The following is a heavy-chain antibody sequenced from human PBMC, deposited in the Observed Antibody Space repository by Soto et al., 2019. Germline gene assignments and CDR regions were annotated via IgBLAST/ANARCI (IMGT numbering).Heavy chain of an antibody. CDR3: AKDSDSSSWFDYYYYYGMDV. CDR1: GFTFSSYG. CDR2: ISYDGSNK. V-gene: IGHV3-30*18. J-gene: IGHJ6*02. Sequence: ESGGGVVQPGRSLRLSCAASGFTFSSYGMHWVRQAPGKGLEWVAVISYDGSNKYYADSVKGRFTISRDNSKNTLYLQMNSLRAEDTAVYYCAKDSDSSSWFDYYYYYGMDVWGQGTTVTVSS. D-gene: IGHD6-13*01.